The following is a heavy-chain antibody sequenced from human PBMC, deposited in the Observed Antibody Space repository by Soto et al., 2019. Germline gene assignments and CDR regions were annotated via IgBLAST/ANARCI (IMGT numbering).Heavy chain of an antibody. J-gene: IGHJ6*02. CDR1: GLTFSGHW. V-gene: IGHV3-74*01. Sequence: PGVSLRRSCAASGLTFSGHWMHWVRQAPGKGLVWVSRINGDGSSTNYADFVKGRFTISRDNAETTLYLQMNSLRAEDTAVYYCASPVVPAAMGGPYFYGIDVWGQGTTVTVSS. CDR2: INGDGSST. CDR3: ASPVVPAAMGGPYFYGIDV. D-gene: IGHD2-2*01.